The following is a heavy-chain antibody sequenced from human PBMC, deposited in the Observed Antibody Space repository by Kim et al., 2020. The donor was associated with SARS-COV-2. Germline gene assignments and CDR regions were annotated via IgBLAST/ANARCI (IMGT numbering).Heavy chain of an antibody. D-gene: IGHD6-13*01. CDR1: GFTVSDYY. V-gene: IGHV3-11*05. J-gene: IGHJ4*02. CDR3: ARDFDYSSSRYYDY. Sequence: GGSLRLSCAASGFTVSDYYMSWIRQAPGKGLEWISYISSSSDDTNYADSVKGRFTISRDNAKNSLFLQMNSLRVEDTAVYYCARDFDYSSSRYYDYWGQG. CDR2: ISSSSDDT.